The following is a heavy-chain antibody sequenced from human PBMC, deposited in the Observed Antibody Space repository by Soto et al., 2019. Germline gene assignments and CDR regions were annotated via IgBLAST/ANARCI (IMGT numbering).Heavy chain of an antibody. D-gene: IGHD3-3*01. CDR2: IYYSGST. CDR1: GGSISSGGYY. V-gene: IGHV4-31*03. Sequence: LSLTCTVSGGSISSGGYYWSWIRQHPGKSLEWIGYIYYSGSTYYNPSLKSRVTLSVDTSKNQFSLKLSSVTAADTAVYYCARVYYDFWSGYGPYGMDVWGQGTTVTVSS. J-gene: IGHJ6*02. CDR3: ARVYYDFWSGYGPYGMDV.